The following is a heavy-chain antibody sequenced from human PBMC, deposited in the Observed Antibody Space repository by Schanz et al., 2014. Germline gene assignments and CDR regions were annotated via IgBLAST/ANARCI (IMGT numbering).Heavy chain of an antibody. J-gene: IGHJ4*02. CDR1: GFTFGDYA. CDR3: VRDSFFAFDY. D-gene: IGHD3-3*01. Sequence: EVQLLESGGGLVQPGGSLRLSCAASGFTFGDYAMTWVRQAPGRGLEWVSSFNDGGVNKYYADSVKGRFTISSDNSKSTLYLQMSSLRAEDTAVYYCVRDSFFAFDYWGQGTLVTVSS. CDR2: FNDGGVNK. V-gene: IGHV3-23*01.